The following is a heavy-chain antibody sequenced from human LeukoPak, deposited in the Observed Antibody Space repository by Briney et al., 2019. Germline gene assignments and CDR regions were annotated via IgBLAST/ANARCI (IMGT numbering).Heavy chain of an antibody. CDR1: GFSLSTSGVG. CDR3: ARTGYDFWSGPFDY. J-gene: IGHJ4*02. D-gene: IGHD3-3*01. V-gene: IGHV2-5*02. CDR2: IYWDDDK. Sequence: ESGPTLVNPTQTLTLTCTFSGFSLSTSGVGVGWIRQPPGKALEWLALIYWDDDKRYSPSLKSRLTITKDTSKNQVVLTMTNMDPVDTATYYCARTGYDFWSGPFDYWGQGTLVTVSS.